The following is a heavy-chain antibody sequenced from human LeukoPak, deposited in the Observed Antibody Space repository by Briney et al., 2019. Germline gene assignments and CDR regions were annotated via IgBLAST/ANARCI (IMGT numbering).Heavy chain of an antibody. J-gene: IGHJ6*03. CDR3: ASGAIFGVVISGEYYYYMDV. CDR2: IIPFFGTA. D-gene: IGHD3-3*01. CDR1: GGTFRNYV. V-gene: IGHV1-69*05. Sequence: SVQVSCQASGGTFRNYVISWVRQPPGQGLEWMGGIIPFFGTANYAQKFQGRVTITTDEYTSTAYMELSSLRSEDTAVYYCASGAIFGVVISGEYYYYMDVWGKGTTVTVSS.